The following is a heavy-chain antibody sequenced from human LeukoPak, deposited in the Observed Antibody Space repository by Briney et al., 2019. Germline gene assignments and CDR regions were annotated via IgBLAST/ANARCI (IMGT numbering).Heavy chain of an antibody. D-gene: IGHD3-16*01. V-gene: IGHV3-21*01. CDR2: ISSSSSYI. CDR1: GFTFGSYS. CDR3: ARDKDGSPGGY. Sequence: PGGSLRLSCAASGFTFGSYSMNWVRQAPGKGLEWVSSISSSSSYIYYADSVKGRFTISRDNAKNSLYLQMNSLRAEDTAVYYCARDKDGSPGGYWGQGTLVTVSS. J-gene: IGHJ4*02.